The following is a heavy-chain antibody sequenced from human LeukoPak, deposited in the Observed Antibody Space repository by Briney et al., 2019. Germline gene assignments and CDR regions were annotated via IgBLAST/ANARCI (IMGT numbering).Heavy chain of an antibody. D-gene: IGHD4-17*01. CDR1: GGSISSYY. Sequence: PSETLSLTCTVSGGSISSYYWSWIRQPPGKGLEWIGYIYYSGSTNYNPSLESRVTISVDTSKNQFSLKLSSVTAADTAVYYCARLGTFTVSYIYYYYYGMDVWGQGTTVTVSS. V-gene: IGHV4-59*08. CDR2: IYYSGST. J-gene: IGHJ6*02. CDR3: ARLGTFTVSYIYYYYYGMDV.